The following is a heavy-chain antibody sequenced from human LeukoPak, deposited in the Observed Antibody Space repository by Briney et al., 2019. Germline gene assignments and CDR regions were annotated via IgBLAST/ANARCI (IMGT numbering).Heavy chain of an antibody. CDR1: GFTFSSYG. J-gene: IGHJ4*02. Sequence: PGGSLRLSCAASGFTFSSYGMSWVRQAPGKGLELVSGISGSGGSTYYPGSVKGRFTISRENAKNSLYLQMNSLRAGDTAVYYCARGQFDYWGQGTLVTVSS. V-gene: IGHV3-23*01. CDR2: ISGSGGST. CDR3: ARGQFDY.